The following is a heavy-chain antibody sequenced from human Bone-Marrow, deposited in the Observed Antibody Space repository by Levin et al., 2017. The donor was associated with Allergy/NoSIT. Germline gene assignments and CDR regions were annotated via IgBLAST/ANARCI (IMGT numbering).Heavy chain of an antibody. CDR1: GFTFLSYT. Sequence: GGSLRLFCAASGFTFLSYTMAWVRQAPGKGLEWVSSISSSSRHIYYADSLKGRFTISRDNAKNSLYLQMSSLRVEDTAVYYCARGLRGMATITGVHSWGQGTLVTVSS. J-gene: IGHJ4*02. V-gene: IGHV3-21*01. D-gene: IGHD5-24*01. CDR3: ARGLRGMATITGVHS. CDR2: ISSSSRHI.